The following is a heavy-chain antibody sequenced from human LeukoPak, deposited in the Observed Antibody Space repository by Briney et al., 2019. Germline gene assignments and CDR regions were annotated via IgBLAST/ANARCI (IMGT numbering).Heavy chain of an antibody. CDR1: NGSFSIPDYTYY. D-gene: IGHD1-26*01. V-gene: IGHV4-39*07. J-gene: IGHJ4*02. CDR3: ARLTGSYYDY. CDR2: IYDSGST. Sequence: SATLCLTCTIPNGSFSIPDYTYYWGWIRQPPGKGLEWIGSIYDSGSTYYNSSLKSRVTISLDTSKNLFSLKLTSVTAADPAVYFCARLTGSYYDYWGQGTLVTVSS.